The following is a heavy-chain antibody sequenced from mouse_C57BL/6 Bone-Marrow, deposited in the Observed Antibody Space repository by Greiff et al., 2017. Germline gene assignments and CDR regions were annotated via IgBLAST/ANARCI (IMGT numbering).Heavy chain of an antibody. CDR1: GFSLTSYG. CDR3: ARAYGYGYYAMDY. CDR2: IWTGGGT. J-gene: IGHJ4*01. V-gene: IGHV2-9-1*01. Sequence: VHLVESGPGLVAPSQSLSITCTVSGFSLTSYGISWVRQPPGKGLEWLGVIWTGGGTNYNSALKSRLSISKDNSKSQVFLKMNSLQTDDTARYYCARAYGYGYYAMDYWGQGTSVTVSS. D-gene: IGHD2-2*01.